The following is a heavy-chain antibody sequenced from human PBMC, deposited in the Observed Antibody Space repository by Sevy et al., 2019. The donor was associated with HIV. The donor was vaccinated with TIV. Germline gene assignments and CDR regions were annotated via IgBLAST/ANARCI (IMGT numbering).Heavy chain of an antibody. Sequence: ASVKVSCKDSGYTFTSYDINWVRQATGQGLEWMGWMNPNSGNTGYAQRFQSRVTMTRNTSISTAYMELSSLRSEDTAVYYCARGSGPSAALRSSYYYYGMDVWGQGTTVTVSS. J-gene: IGHJ6*02. V-gene: IGHV1-8*01. CDR3: ARGSGPSAALRSSYYYYGMDV. CDR2: MNPNSGNT. CDR1: GYTFTSYD. D-gene: IGHD6-6*01.